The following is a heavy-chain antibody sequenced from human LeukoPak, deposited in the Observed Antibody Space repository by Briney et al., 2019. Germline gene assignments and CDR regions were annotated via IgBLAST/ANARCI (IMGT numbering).Heavy chain of an antibody. CDR2: ISHDGSNK. CDR3: ARNQGYGDYDGGYYFDY. J-gene: IGHJ4*02. V-gene: IGHV3-30*04. CDR1: GFTFSSYA. Sequence: GGSLRLSCAASGFTFSSYAMHWVRQAPGKGLEWVAVISHDGSNKYYADSVKGRFTISRDNSKNTLYLQMNSLRAEDTAVYYCARNQGYGDYDGGYYFDYWGQGTLVTVSS. D-gene: IGHD4-17*01.